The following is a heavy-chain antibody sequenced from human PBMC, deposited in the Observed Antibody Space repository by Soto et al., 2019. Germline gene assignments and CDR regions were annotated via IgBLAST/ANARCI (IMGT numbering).Heavy chain of an antibody. J-gene: IGHJ4*02. D-gene: IGHD5-18*01. CDR1: GFTFSSYG. CDR3: AKDLSYPDAAMVHVFDV. Sequence: PGGSLRLSCAASGFTFSSYGMHWVRQAPGKGLEWVAVISYDGSNKYYADSVKGRFTISRDNSKNTLYLQMNSLRAEDTAVYYCAKDLSYPDAAMVHVFDVWGQGTLVTVSS. V-gene: IGHV3-30*18. CDR2: ISYDGSNK.